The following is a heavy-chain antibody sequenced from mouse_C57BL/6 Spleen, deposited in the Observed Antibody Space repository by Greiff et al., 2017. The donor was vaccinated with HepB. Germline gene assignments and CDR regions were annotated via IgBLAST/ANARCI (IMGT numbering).Heavy chain of an antibody. CDR2: IRNKANGYTT. Sequence: EVQVVESGGGLVQPGGSLSLSCAASGFTFTDYYMSWVRQPPGKALEWLGFIRNKANGYTTEYSASVKGRFTISRENSQSILYLQMNALRAEDSATYYCASHYGNPFAYWGQRTLVTVSA. V-gene: IGHV7-3*01. D-gene: IGHD2-1*01. CDR3: ASHYGNPFAY. CDR1: GFTFTDYY. J-gene: IGHJ3*01.